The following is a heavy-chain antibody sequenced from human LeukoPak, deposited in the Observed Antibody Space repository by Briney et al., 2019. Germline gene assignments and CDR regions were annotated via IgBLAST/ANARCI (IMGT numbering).Heavy chain of an antibody. V-gene: IGHV3-48*01. J-gene: IGHJ4*02. D-gene: IGHD5-12*01. CDR2: ISSSSSTI. Sequence: GGSLRLSCEAAGCTFRSYSMNWVRQAPGKGLEWVSYISSSSSTIYYADSVKGRVTISRDNAKNSLYLQMNSLRAEDTAVYYCSRERLGGGLGIGANWGQGTLVTVSS. CDR1: GCTFRSYS. CDR3: SRERLGGGLGIGAN.